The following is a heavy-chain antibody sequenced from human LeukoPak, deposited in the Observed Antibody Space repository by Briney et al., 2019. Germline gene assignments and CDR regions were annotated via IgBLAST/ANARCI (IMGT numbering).Heavy chain of an antibody. CDR1: GFTFSKFW. Sequence: PGGSLRLSCAASGFTFSKFWMSWVRQAPGKGLEWVANIKQDASEKYYVDSVKGRFTISRDNAKNSLYLQMNSLRAEDTAVYYCARVGVGFLEWLSDAFDIWGQGTMVTVSS. V-gene: IGHV3-7*01. CDR2: IKQDASEK. D-gene: IGHD3-3*01. J-gene: IGHJ3*02. CDR3: ARVGVGFLEWLSDAFDI.